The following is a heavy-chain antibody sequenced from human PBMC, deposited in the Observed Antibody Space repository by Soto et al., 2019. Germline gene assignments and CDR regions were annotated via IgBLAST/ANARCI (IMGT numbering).Heavy chain of an antibody. V-gene: IGHV1-18*01. CDR3: ARSSLGSHYYYYGMDV. D-gene: IGHD2-2*01. Sequence: GASVKVSCKASVYTFTSYGISWVRQAPGQGLEWMGWISAYNGNTNYAQKLQGRVTMTTDTSTSTAYMELRSLRSDDTAVYYCARSSLGSHYYYYGMDVWGQGTTVTVSS. CDR2: ISAYNGNT. J-gene: IGHJ6*02. CDR1: VYTFTSYG.